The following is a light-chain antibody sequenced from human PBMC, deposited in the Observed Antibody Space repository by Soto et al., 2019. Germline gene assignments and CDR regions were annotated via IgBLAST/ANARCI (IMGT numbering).Light chain of an antibody. Sequence: IVLTQSPGTLSLSPGERATLSCRASQSVSSSYLAWYQQKPGQAPRLLIYGASNRATAIPDRFSGSGSGTDFTLTISRLEPEDFAVYYWQKYYDSPGTFGQGTKVEIK. J-gene: IGKJ1*01. CDR1: QSVSSSY. CDR3: QKYYDSPGT. V-gene: IGKV3-20*01. CDR2: GAS.